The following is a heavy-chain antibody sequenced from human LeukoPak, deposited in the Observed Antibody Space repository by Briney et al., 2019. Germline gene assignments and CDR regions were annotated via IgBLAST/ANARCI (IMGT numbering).Heavy chain of an antibody. CDR2: INSDGSST. CDR1: GFTFSSYW. CDR3: ARQAYQYYDFWSGYHDY. D-gene: IGHD3-3*01. V-gene: IGHV3-74*01. J-gene: IGHJ4*02. Sequence: PGGSLRLSCAASGFTFSSYWMNWVRQAPGKGLVWVSRINSDGSSTSYADSVKGRFTISRDNAKNTLYLQMNSLRAEDTAVYYCARQAYQYYDFWSGYHDYWGQGTLVIVSS.